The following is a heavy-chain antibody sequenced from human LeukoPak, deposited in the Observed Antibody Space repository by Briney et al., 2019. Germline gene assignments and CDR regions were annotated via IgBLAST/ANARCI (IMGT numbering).Heavy chain of an antibody. J-gene: IGHJ4*02. CDR1: GFSISSGYY. CDR2: INHSGIS. Sequence: PSETLSLTCTVSGFSISSGYYWGWIRPPPGKGLEWIGEINHSGISNYNPSLKSRVTISVDRSKNQFSLTMTSVTAADTAVYYCARIADLATTDYWGQGTLVTVSS. CDR3: ARIADLATTDY. D-gene: IGHD5-12*01. V-gene: IGHV4-38-2*02.